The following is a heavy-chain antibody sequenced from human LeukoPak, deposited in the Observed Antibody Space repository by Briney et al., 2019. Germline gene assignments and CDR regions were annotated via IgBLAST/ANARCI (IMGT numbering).Heavy chain of an antibody. CDR1: GGSFSGYY. CDR3: ARGPDTAMANVSYYSYYYKDV. D-gene: IGHD5-18*01. Sequence: PSETLSLTCAVYGGSFSGYYWSWIRQPPGKGLEWIGEINHSGSTNYNPSLKSRVTISVDTSKNQFSLKLSSVTAADTAVYYCARGPDTAMANVSYYSYYYKDVWGKGTTVTVSS. V-gene: IGHV4-34*01. J-gene: IGHJ6*03. CDR2: INHSGST.